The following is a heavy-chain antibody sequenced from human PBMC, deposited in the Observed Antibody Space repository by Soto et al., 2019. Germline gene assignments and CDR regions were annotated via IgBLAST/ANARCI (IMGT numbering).Heavy chain of an antibody. Sequence: SETLSLTCTVSGGSISSSSYYWGWIRQPPGKGLEWIGSIYYSGSTYYNPSLKSRVTISVDTSKNQFSLKLTSVTAADTAVYYCARVPCSSTSCYGYYFDYWGQGTLVTVSS. V-gene: IGHV4-39*07. CDR2: IYYSGST. J-gene: IGHJ4*02. CDR1: GGSISSSSYY. CDR3: ARVPCSSTSCYGYYFDY. D-gene: IGHD2-2*01.